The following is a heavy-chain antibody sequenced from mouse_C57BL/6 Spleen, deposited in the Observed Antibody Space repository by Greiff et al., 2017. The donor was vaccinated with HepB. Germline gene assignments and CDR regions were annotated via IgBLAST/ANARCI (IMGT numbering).Heavy chain of an antibody. J-gene: IGHJ4*01. Sequence: VQLQQPGAELVKPGASVKMSCKASGYNFTSYWITWVKQRPGQGLEWIGDIYPGSGSTNYNEKLKSKSTLTVDTSSNTAYMQLSSLTSEDSAVYDCARPSSYYYGSSFYAMDYWGQGTSVTVSS. V-gene: IGHV1-55*01. D-gene: IGHD1-1*01. CDR1: GYNFTSYW. CDR3: ARPSSYYYGSSFYAMDY. CDR2: IYPGSGST.